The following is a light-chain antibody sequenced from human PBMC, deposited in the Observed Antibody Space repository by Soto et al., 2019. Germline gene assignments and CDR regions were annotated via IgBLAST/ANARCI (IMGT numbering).Light chain of an antibody. J-gene: IGKJ4*01. CDR1: QSVINN. CDR2: YES. Sequence: EIVMTQSPATLSASPGERVTLSCRASQSVINNLDWYQHKPGQAPRILISYESTGAPVIPARFTVSGYGTDFPLTISSLQSEDVAKYYCQQFYRWPVTFGGGAKVEI. V-gene: IGKV3-15*01. CDR3: QQFYRWPVT.